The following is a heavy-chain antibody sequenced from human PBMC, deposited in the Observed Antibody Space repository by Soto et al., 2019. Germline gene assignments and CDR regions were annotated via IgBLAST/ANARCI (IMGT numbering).Heavy chain of an antibody. J-gene: IGHJ2*01. CDR1: GGSLSSYS. V-gene: IGHV4-59*01. Sequence: QVPLQASGPGLVKPSETLSLTCTVSGGSLSSYSWSWIRQSPGGGLEWIGNVDYSGTSNHNPSLKSRVTMSARTSRNQFSLKLTSVTAADTAVYFCARARGGEGWAFDLWGRGTLITVSS. CDR2: VDYSGTS. CDR3: ARARGGEGWAFDL. D-gene: IGHD3-10*01.